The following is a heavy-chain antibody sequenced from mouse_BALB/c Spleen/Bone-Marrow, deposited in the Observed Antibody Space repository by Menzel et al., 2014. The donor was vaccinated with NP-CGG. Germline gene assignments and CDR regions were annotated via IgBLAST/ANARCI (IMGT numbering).Heavy chain of an antibody. CDR2: IRLKSNNYAT. J-gene: IGHJ2*01. CDR1: GFTFSNYW. Sequence: EVKLVESGGGLVQPGGSMKLSCVASGFTFSNYWMNWVRQSPEKGLEWVAEIRLKSNNYATHYAESVKGRFTISRDDSKSSVYLQMDNLRAEDTGIYYCTVPFGPGFDYWGQGTTLTVSS. CDR3: TVPFGPGFDY. V-gene: IGHV6-6*02.